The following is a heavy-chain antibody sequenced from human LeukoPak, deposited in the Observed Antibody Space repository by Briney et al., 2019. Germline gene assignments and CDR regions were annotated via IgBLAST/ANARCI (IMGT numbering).Heavy chain of an antibody. D-gene: IGHD6-6*01. CDR2: ITDSGGDT. V-gene: IGHV3-23*01. CDR3: AKGSSSSRPYYFDY. CDR1: GFTFSSYA. J-gene: IGHJ4*02. Sequence: GGSLRLSCTASGFTFSSYAMSWVRQAPGKGLEWISAITDSGGDTYHADSVKGRFTISRDNSKNTLYLQMDSLRVEDTAVYYCAKGSSSSRPYYFDYWGQGTLVTVSS.